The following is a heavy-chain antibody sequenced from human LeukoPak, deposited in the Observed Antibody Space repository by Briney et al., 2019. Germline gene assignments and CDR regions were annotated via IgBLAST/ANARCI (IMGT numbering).Heavy chain of an antibody. CDR1: GFTFSTYS. Sequence: GGSLRLSCAASGFTFSTYSMNWVRQAPGKGLVWVSRINSDGSSTSYADSVKGRFTISRDNAKNTLYLQMNSLRAEDTAVYYCAREGMDLLWFGESIGAFDIWGQGTMVTVSS. CDR2: INSDGSST. CDR3: AREGMDLLWFGESIGAFDI. J-gene: IGHJ3*02. V-gene: IGHV3-74*01. D-gene: IGHD3-10*01.